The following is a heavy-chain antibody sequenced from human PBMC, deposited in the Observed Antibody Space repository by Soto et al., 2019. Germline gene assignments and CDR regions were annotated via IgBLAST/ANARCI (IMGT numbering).Heavy chain of an antibody. V-gene: IGHV1-69*11. J-gene: IGHJ6*02. CDR2: IVPSLDTT. CDR1: GGTFSSHA. CDR3: ARWPQPRYTADPYAVDV. D-gene: IGHD3-16*02. Sequence: SVKVSCKASGGTFSSHAISWVRQAPGQGLEWMGMIVPSLDTTNYAQKFQARVTITADEVTSTAYMELRSLRSEDTAVYYCARWPQPRYTADPYAVDVWGQGTRVTVSS.